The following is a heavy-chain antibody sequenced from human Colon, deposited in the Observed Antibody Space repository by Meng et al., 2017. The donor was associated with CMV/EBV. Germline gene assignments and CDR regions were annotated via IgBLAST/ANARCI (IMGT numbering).Heavy chain of an antibody. CDR2: ISNSGTAI. CDR3: ARHYSSSLPFQH. Sequence: SCAASGFPFSDFYMCWLRRAPGKGLEWISYISNSGTAIYYANSVKGRFTISRDNAKNSLSLQMSSLRADDTAVYYCARHYSSSLPFQHWGQGTLVTVSS. CDR1: GFPFSDFY. D-gene: IGHD6-13*01. V-gene: IGHV3-11*01. J-gene: IGHJ1*01.